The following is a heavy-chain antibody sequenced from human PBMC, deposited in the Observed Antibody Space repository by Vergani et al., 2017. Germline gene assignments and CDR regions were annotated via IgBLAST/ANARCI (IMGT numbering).Heavy chain of an antibody. J-gene: IGHJ5*02. Sequence: QVQLVQSGAELKKPGASVRVSCKASGFIFTDYYIHWMRQAPGQGLEWIGWINPNGDATHYAQNFRGRVTLTRDTSSTTAYMDLASLTSDDTAVYYCARADDYYDSTDYLGGWLDPWGQGTLVTVSS. D-gene: IGHD3-22*01. CDR2: INPNGDAT. CDR1: GFIFTDYY. CDR3: ARADDYYDSTDYLGGWLDP. V-gene: IGHV1-2*02.